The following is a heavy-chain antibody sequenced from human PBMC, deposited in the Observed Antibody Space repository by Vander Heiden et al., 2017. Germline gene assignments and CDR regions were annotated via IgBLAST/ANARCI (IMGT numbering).Heavy chain of an antibody. V-gene: IGHV1-18*01. CDR1: GYTFTSYG. J-gene: IGHJ6*02. CDR2: ISAYNGNT. CDR3: AIEQNVGAGTIHYGMDV. Sequence: QVQLVQSGAEVKKPGASVKVSCKASGYTFTSYGISWVRQAPGQGLEWMGWISAYNGNTNYAQKLQGRVTMTTDTSTSTAYMELRSLRSEETAVYYCAIEQNVGAGTIHYGMDVWGQGTTVTVSS. D-gene: IGHD6-19*01.